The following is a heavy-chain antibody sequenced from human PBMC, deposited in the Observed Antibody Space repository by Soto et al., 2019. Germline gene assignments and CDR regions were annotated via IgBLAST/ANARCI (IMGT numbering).Heavy chain of an antibody. CDR2: INHSGST. Sequence: QVQLQQWGAGLLKPSETLSLTCAVYGGSFSGYYWSWIRQPPGKGLERIGEINHSGSTNYNPSLKSRVTISVDTSKNQFSLKLSSVTAADTAVYYCARGVYCSGGSCYSGSDYWGQGTLVTVSS. V-gene: IGHV4-34*01. CDR3: ARGVYCSGGSCYSGSDY. J-gene: IGHJ4*02. D-gene: IGHD2-15*01. CDR1: GGSFSGYY.